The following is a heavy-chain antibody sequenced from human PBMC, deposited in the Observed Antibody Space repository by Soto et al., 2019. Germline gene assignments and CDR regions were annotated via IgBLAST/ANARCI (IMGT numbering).Heavy chain of an antibody. J-gene: IGHJ5*02. Sequence: ASVKVSCKASGYTFTGYYMHWVRQAPGQGLEWMGWINPNSGGTNYAQKFQGRVTMTRDTSISTAYMELSRLRSDDTAVYYCARVARGRVVLAARDWSDPWVQGPLVAVST. CDR3: ARVARGRVVLAARDWSDP. CDR1: GYTFTGYY. D-gene: IGHD2-15*01. CDR2: INPNSGGT. V-gene: IGHV1-2*02.